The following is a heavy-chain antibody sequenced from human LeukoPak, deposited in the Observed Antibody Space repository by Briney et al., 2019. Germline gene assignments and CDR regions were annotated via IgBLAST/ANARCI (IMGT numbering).Heavy chain of an antibody. V-gene: IGHV4-59*08. J-gene: IGHJ3*02. CDR3: AWHSSSFAFDI. D-gene: IGHD6-13*01. Sequence: SETLSLTCTVSGGSISSYYWSWIRQPPGKGLEWIGYIYYSGSTNYNPSLKSRVTISVDTSKNQFPLKLSSVTAADTAVYYCAWHSSSFAFDIWGQGTMVTVSS. CDR2: IYYSGST. CDR1: GGSISSYY.